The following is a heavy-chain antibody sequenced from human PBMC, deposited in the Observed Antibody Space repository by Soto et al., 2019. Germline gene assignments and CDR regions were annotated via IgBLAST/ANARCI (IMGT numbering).Heavy chain of an antibody. CDR2: ISYDGSNK. V-gene: IGHV3-30*03. D-gene: IGHD6-6*01. J-gene: IGHJ6*02. CDR3: AIEKGELVLYYYYGMDV. CDR1: GFTFSSYG. Sequence: QVQLVESGGGVVQPGRSLRLSCAASGFTFSSYGMHWVRQAPGKGLEWVAVISYDGSNKYYADSVKGRFTISRDNSKNTLYLQMNSLRAEDTAVYYCAIEKGELVLYYYYGMDVWGQGTTVTVSS.